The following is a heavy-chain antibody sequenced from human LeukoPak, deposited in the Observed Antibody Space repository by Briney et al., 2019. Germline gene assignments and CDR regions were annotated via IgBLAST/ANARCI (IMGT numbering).Heavy chain of an antibody. V-gene: IGHV1-18*01. D-gene: IGHD3-10*01. CDR2: ISAYNGNT. CDR3: ARSSMVRGVITY. J-gene: IGHJ4*02. CDR1: GGTFSSYA. Sequence: ASVKVSCKASGGTFSSYAISWVRQAPGQGLEWMGWISAYNGNTNYAQKLQGRVTMTTDTSTSTAYMELRSLRSDDTAVYYCARSSMVRGVITYWGQGTLVTVSS.